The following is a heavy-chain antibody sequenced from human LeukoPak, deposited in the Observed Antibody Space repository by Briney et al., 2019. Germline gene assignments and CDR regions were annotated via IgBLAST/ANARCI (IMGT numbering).Heavy chain of an antibody. CDR1: GGSISSYY. CDR3: ARGARVGATDYYYYMDV. Sequence: SETLSLTCAVSGGSISSYYCSWIRQPAGKGLEWIGRIYTSGSTNYNPSLKSRVTMSVDTSKNQFSLKLSSVTAADTAVYYCARGARVGATDYYYYMDVWGKGTTVTISS. J-gene: IGHJ6*03. CDR2: IYTSGST. D-gene: IGHD1-26*01. V-gene: IGHV4-4*07.